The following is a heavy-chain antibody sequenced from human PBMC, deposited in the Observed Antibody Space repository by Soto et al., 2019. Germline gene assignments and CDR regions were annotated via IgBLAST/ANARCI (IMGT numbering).Heavy chain of an antibody. CDR1: GYTFTSYY. J-gene: IGHJ3*02. D-gene: IGHD6-19*01. V-gene: IGHV1-46*01. CDR2: INPSGGSK. Sequence: ASVKVSCKASGYTFTSYYMHWVRQAPGQGLEWMGIINPSGGSKSDAQKFQGRVTMTRDTSTSKVYMELSSLRSEDTAVYYCARTNAQWLVPDDAFDIWGQGTMVTVSS. CDR3: ARTNAQWLVPDDAFDI.